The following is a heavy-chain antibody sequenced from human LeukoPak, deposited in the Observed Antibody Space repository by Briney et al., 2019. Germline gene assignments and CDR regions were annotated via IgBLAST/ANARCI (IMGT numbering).Heavy chain of an antibody. Sequence: SETLSLTRTVSGGSISSGGYYWSWIRQHPGEGLEWIGNIYYSGSTYYNPSLKSRITMSIDTSKNQFSLKLSSVTAADTAVYFCARVEYSYASYFDYWGQGTLVTVSS. CDR1: GGSISSGGYY. CDR3: ARVEYSYASYFDY. D-gene: IGHD5-18*01. V-gene: IGHV4-31*03. J-gene: IGHJ4*02. CDR2: IYYSGST.